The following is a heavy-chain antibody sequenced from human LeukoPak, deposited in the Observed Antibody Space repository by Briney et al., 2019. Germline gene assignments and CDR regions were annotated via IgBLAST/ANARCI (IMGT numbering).Heavy chain of an antibody. CDR1: GYTFTSYY. CDR3: ARAGSSSGWFRYYYYYGMDV. V-gene: IGHV1-46*01. J-gene: IGHJ6*02. Sequence: ASVKVSCKASGYTFTSYYMHWVRQAPGQGLEWMGIINPSGGSTNYAQKFQGRVTMTRNTSISTAYMELSSLRSEDTAVYYCARAGSSSGWFRYYYYYGMDVWGQGTTATVSS. CDR2: INPSGGST. D-gene: IGHD6-19*01.